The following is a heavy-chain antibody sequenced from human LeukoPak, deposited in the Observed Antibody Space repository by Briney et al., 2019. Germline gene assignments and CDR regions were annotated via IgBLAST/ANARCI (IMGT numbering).Heavy chain of an antibody. CDR3: VRGIRDYYGLDY. CDR2: INPDGTTT. Sequence: EGSLRLSCAASEFTFSTYWMHWVRQAPGKGLVWVSHINPDGTTTNYADSVKGRFTISRDNAKNTLYLQMNSLRAEDAAVYYCVRGIRDYYGLDYWGQGTLVTVSS. V-gene: IGHV3-74*01. CDR1: EFTFSTYW. D-gene: IGHD3-22*01. J-gene: IGHJ4*02.